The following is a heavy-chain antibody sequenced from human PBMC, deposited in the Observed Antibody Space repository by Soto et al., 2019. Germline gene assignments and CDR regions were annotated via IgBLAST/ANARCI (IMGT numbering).Heavy chain of an antibody. Sequence: SETLSLTCTVSGGSISSYYWSWIRQPPGKGLEWIGYIYYSGSTNYNPSLKSRVTISVDTSKNQFSLKLSSVTAADTAAYYCARPHGGSSGRDNWFDPWGQGTLVTVSS. CDR1: GGSISSYY. CDR3: ARPHGGSSGRDNWFDP. D-gene: IGHD6-25*01. V-gene: IGHV4-59*01. CDR2: IYYSGST. J-gene: IGHJ5*02.